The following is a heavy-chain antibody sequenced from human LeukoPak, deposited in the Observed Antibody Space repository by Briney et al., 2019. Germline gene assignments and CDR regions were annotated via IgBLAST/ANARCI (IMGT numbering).Heavy chain of an antibody. J-gene: IGHJ4*02. Sequence: GGSLRLSCAASGFTFSNYSMNWVRQAPGKGLEWVSYITSSSTVYYAGSVKGRFTISRDNAKNSLFLQMNSLRAEDTAVYYCARDYCSGPKCYFDYWGQRALVTVSS. V-gene: IGHV3-48*04. D-gene: IGHD2-15*01. CDR3: ARDYCSGPKCYFDY. CDR2: ITSSSTV. CDR1: GFTFSNYS.